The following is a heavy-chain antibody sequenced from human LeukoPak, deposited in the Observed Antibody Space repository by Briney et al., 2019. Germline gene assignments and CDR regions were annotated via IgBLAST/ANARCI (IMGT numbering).Heavy chain of an antibody. J-gene: IGHJ4*02. Sequence: SETLPLTCTVSGGSISSSSYYWGWIRQPPGKGLEWIGSIYYSGSTYYNPSLKSRVTISVDTSKNQFSLKLSSVTAADTAVYYCARMVRGVTRSYFDYWGQGTLVTVSS. D-gene: IGHD3-10*01. V-gene: IGHV4-39*07. CDR3: ARMVRGVTRSYFDY. CDR2: IYYSGST. CDR1: GGSISSSSYY.